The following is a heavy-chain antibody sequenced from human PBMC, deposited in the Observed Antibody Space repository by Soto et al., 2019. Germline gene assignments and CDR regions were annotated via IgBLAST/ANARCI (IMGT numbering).Heavy chain of an antibody. D-gene: IGHD2-2*01. CDR3: AREDRDRETGLVPAAIDGMDV. CDR1: GGTFSRYS. Sequence: QVQLVQSGAEVKKPGSSVKVSCKASGGTFSRYSITWVRQAPGHGLEWIGRIIPIFGIASYAQKFQGRVTITPDEATSTAHRELSRLRSDETGVYYCAREDRDRETGLVPAAIDGMDVWGQGTTVTVSS. V-gene: IGHV1-69*08. CDR2: IIPIFGIA. J-gene: IGHJ6*02.